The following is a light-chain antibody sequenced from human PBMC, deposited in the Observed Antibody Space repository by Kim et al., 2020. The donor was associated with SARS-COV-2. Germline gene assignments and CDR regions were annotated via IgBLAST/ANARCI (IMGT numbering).Light chain of an antibody. CDR3: QQYNSYPLT. CDR2: DAS. Sequence: GDRVTITCRASQSIISWFDWYQQKPEKAPKLLIYDASRLESVVPSRFSGSGSVTEFTLTISSLQPDDFATYYCQQYNSYPLTLGGGTKVDIK. J-gene: IGKJ4*01. V-gene: IGKV1-5*01. CDR1: QSIISW.